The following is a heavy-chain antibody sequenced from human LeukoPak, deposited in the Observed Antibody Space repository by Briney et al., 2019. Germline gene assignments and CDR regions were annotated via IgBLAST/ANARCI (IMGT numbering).Heavy chain of an antibody. Sequence: PGGSLRLSCAASGFTFSSYSMNWVRQAPGKGLAWVSYISSLSSTIYYADSVKCRFTISRDNSKNTLYLQMNSLGAEDSAVYYCARDRGRYFDSSGHYYFDYWGQGTLVTVSS. J-gene: IGHJ4*02. CDR2: ISSLSSTI. D-gene: IGHD3-22*01. V-gene: IGHV3-48*01. CDR3: ARDRGRYFDSSGHYYFDY. CDR1: GFTFSSYS.